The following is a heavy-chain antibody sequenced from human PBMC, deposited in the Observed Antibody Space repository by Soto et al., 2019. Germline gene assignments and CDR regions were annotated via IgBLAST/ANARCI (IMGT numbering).Heavy chain of an antibody. CDR3: AGETRIFGVNMAV. V-gene: IGHV4-59*01. J-gene: IGHJ6*02. D-gene: IGHD3-3*01. CDR1: GGSISSYY. CDR2: IYYSGST. Sequence: SETLSLTCPVSGGSISSYYWSWIRQPPGKVLEWIGYIYYSGSTNYNPSLKSRVTISVDTSKNQFSLKLSSVTAADTAGYYCAGETRIFGVNMAVWGQGTTVTVSS.